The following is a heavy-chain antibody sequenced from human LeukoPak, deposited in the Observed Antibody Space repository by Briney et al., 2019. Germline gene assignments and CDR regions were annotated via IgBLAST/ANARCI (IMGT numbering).Heavy chain of an antibody. J-gene: IGHJ4*02. Sequence: ASVKVSCKASGYTFTGYYMHWVRQTPGQGLEWMGRINPNSGGTNYAQKFQGRVTMTRDTSISTAYMELSRLRSDDTAVYYCAREVDREGFDYWGQGTLVTVSS. V-gene: IGHV1-2*06. CDR2: INPNSGGT. CDR3: AREVDREGFDY. CDR1: GYTFTGYY. D-gene: IGHD3-10*01.